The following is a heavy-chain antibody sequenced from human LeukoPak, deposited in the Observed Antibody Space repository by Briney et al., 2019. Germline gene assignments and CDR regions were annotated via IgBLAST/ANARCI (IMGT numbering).Heavy chain of an antibody. CDR1: GFTFSNAW. CDR3: TAGGTVSGWYNSRYDY. D-gene: IGHD6-19*01. CDR2: IKSEADGGTS. V-gene: IGHV3-15*01. J-gene: IGHJ4*02. Sequence: GGSLRLSCAASGFTFSNAWMSWVRQAPGKGLEWVGRIKSEADGGTSDSGTPVKGRFTISRDDSKSTLFLQMNSLKIEDTAVYYCTAGGTVSGWYNSRYDYWGQGTLVTVSS.